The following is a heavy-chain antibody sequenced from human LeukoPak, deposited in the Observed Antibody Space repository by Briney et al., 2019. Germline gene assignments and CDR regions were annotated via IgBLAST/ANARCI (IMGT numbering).Heavy chain of an antibody. Sequence: GGSLRLSCAASGFTFSSYGMHWVRQAPGKGLEWVAFIRYDGSNKYYADSVKGRFTISRDNSKNTLYLQMNSLRAEDTAVYYCAAQTRGEYYDFWSFDYWGQGTLVTVSS. D-gene: IGHD3-3*01. CDR1: GFTFSSYG. CDR2: IRYDGSNK. J-gene: IGHJ4*02. V-gene: IGHV3-30*02. CDR3: AAQTRGEYYDFWSFDY.